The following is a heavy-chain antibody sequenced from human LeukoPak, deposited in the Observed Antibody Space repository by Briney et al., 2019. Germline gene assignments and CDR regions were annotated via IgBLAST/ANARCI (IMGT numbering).Heavy chain of an antibody. Sequence: SGGSLRLSCAASGFTFSSYAMHWVRQAPGKGLEWVAAIWYDGSNDYYADSVKGRFTISRDNSKNTLSLQMNSLRAEDTAVYYCAREADCSGGSCYRGAFDIWGQGTMVTVSS. CDR3: AREADCSGGSCYRGAFDI. J-gene: IGHJ3*02. CDR2: IWYDGSND. V-gene: IGHV3-33*08. D-gene: IGHD2-15*01. CDR1: GFTFSSYA.